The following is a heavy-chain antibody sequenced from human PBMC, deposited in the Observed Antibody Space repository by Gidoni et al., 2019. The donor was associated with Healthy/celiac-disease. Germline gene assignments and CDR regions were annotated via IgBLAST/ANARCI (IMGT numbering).Heavy chain of an antibody. D-gene: IGHD1-1*01. CDR2: IRSKAYGGTT. CDR3: TRTPERREFDY. V-gene: IGHV3-49*04. CDR1: GFTFGDYA. J-gene: IGHJ4*02. Sequence: EVQLVESGGGLVQPGRSLRLSCTASGFTFGDYAMSWVRQAPGKGLEGVGFIRSKAYGGTTEYAASVKGRFTISRDDSKSIAYLQMNSLKTEDTAVYYCTRTPERREFDYWGQGTLVTVSS.